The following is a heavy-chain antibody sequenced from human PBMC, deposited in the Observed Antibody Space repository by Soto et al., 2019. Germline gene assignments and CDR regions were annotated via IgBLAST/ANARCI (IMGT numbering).Heavy chain of an antibody. Sequence: PGGSLRLACAASGFTFSSYGMSWVRQAPGKGLEWVASMDSSGSKRYYVDSVKGRFTISRDNAKNSLYLQMNSLRAEDTAVYYCARATGADKEDYWGQGTLVTVSS. CDR1: GFTFSSYG. CDR2: MDSSGSKR. V-gene: IGHV3-21*01. D-gene: IGHD3-10*01. CDR3: ARATGADKEDY. J-gene: IGHJ4*02.